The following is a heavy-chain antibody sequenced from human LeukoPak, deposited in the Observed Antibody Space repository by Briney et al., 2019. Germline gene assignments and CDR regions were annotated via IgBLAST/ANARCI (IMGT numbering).Heavy chain of an antibody. V-gene: IGHV4-39*01. CDR2: IYYRGDT. Sequence: SETLSLICSVSGDSISNSQYYWGWIRQTPGKGLEWIANIYYRGDTYYNPSLKSRVTISVDTSKNQFSLNVKSVTAADTALYYCARSGSGWYAEFDYWGQGTLVTVFS. CDR3: ARSGSGWYAEFDY. J-gene: IGHJ4*02. D-gene: IGHD6-19*01. CDR1: GDSISNSQYY.